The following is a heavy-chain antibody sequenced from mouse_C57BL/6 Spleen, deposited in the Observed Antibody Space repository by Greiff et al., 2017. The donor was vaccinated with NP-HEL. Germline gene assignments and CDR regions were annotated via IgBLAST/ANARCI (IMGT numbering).Heavy chain of an antibody. CDR2: IYPGDGDT. J-gene: IGHJ4*01. CDR1: GYAFSSYW. CDR3: ARSCGSSYGAMDY. V-gene: IGHV1-80*01. Sequence: VKLVESGAELVKPGASVKISCKASGYAFSSYWMNWVKQRPGKGLEWIGQIYPGDGDTNYNGKFKGKATLTADKSSSTAYMQLSSLTSEDSAVYFCARSCGSSYGAMDYWGQGTSVTVSS. D-gene: IGHD1-1*01.